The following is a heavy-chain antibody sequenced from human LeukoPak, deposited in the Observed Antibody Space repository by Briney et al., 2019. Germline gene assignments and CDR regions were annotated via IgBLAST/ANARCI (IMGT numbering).Heavy chain of an antibody. Sequence: SETLSLTCTGSGGSISSYYWSWIRQPPGKGLEWIGYIYYSGSTNYNPSLKSRVTISIDTSKNHFSLKLSSVTAADTAVYYCARGGSSGWLDYWGQGTLVTVSS. J-gene: IGHJ4*02. CDR1: GGSISSYY. CDR3: ARGGSSGWLDY. CDR2: IYYSGST. V-gene: IGHV4-59*01. D-gene: IGHD6-19*01.